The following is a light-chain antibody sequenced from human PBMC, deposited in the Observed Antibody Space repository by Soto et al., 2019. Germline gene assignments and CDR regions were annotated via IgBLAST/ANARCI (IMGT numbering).Light chain of an antibody. CDR1: SSNIGAGYD. V-gene: IGLV1-40*01. CDR2: GNS. J-gene: IGLJ1*01. Sequence: QSVLTQPPSVSGAPGQRVTISCTGSSSNIGAGYDVPWYQQLPGTAPKLLIYGNSNRPSGVPDRFSGSKSGTSASLAITGLQAEDEADYYCQSSDSSLSYVFGTGTKLTVL. CDR3: QSSDSSLSYV.